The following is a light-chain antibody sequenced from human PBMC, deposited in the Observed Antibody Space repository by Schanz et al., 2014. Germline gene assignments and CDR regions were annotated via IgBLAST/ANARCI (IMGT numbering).Light chain of an antibody. Sequence: HSALTQPASVSGSPGQSITISCTGTSSDVGSYKLVSWYQQHPGKAPKLMIYEGSKRPSGVSNRFSGSKSGNTASLTISGLQAEDEADYYCSSYTSSSTQVFGTGTKLTVL. CDR3: SSYTSSSTQV. V-gene: IGLV2-14*02. CDR2: EGS. J-gene: IGLJ1*01. CDR1: SSDVGSYKL.